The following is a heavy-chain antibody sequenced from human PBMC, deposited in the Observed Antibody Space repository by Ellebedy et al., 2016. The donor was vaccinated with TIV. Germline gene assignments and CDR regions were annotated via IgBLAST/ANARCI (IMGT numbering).Heavy chain of an antibody. CDR3: ARSPGIDSAEIDYYYYMDV. V-gene: IGHV3-33*01. D-gene: IGHD6-13*01. Sequence: GESLKISXVASGFTFNSFGMHWVRQAPGKGLEWVALIWSDGNNKLYVDSVKGRFTISRDNSKNTLYLQMNSLRVEDTAVYYCARSPGIDSAEIDYYYYMDVWGKGTTVTVSS. CDR2: IWSDGNNK. CDR1: GFTFNSFG. J-gene: IGHJ6*03.